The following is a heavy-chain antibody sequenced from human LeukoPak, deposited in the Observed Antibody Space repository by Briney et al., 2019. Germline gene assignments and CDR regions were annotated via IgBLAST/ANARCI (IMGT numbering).Heavy chain of an antibody. V-gene: IGHV4-34*01. CDR1: GGSFSGYY. D-gene: IGHD3-3*01. J-gene: IGHJ4*02. CDR2: INHSGST. Sequence: SETLSLTCAVDGGSFSGYYWSWIRQPPGKGLEWIGEINHSGSTNYNPSLKSRVTILVDTSKNQFSLKLSSVTAADTAVYYCARGGVTIFGVVTRRFDYWGQGTLVTVSS. CDR3: ARGGVTIFGVVTRRFDY.